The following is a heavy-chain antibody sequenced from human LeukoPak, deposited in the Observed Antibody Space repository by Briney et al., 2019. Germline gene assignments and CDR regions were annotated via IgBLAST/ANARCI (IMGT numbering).Heavy chain of an antibody. CDR1: GYSFTTYC. CDR2: ICPSDSGT. V-gene: IGHV5-51*01. Sequence: GESLKISCKGSGYSFTTYCIGWVRQMPGKGLEWMGIICPSDSGTRYSPSFQGQVTISADKSISTAYLQWSSLKASDTAMYYCARQGGLRHPTDAFDIWGQGTMVTVSS. CDR3: ARQGGLRHPTDAFDI. J-gene: IGHJ3*02.